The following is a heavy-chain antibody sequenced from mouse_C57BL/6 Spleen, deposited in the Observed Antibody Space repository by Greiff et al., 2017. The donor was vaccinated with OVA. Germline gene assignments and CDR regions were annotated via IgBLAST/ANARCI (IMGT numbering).Heavy chain of an antibody. CDR3: AREYYYGSSFYYYAMDY. D-gene: IGHD1-1*01. V-gene: IGHV5-17*01. Sequence: VQLKESGGGLVKPGGSLKLSCAASGFTFSDYGMHWVRQAPEKGLEWVAYISSGSSTIYYADTVKGRFTISGDNAKNTLFLQMTSLRSEDTAMYYCAREYYYGSSFYYYAMDYWGQGTSVTVSS. CDR2: ISSGSSTI. J-gene: IGHJ4*01. CDR1: GFTFSDYG.